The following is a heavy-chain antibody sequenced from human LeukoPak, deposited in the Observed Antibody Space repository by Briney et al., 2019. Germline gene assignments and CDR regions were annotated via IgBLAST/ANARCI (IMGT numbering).Heavy chain of an antibody. CDR1: GFTFDSYA. CDR3: ARGSGIITGIDE. Sequence: GGSLRLSCAASGFTFDSYAMSWVRQAPGKGLEWVSRIKDDGSHTNYADSVKGRFTISRDNAKNTLSLQMNSLRAEDTAVYYCARGSGIITGIDEWGQGTLVTVSS. J-gene: IGHJ4*02. CDR2: IKDDGSHT. D-gene: IGHD6-25*01. V-gene: IGHV3-74*01.